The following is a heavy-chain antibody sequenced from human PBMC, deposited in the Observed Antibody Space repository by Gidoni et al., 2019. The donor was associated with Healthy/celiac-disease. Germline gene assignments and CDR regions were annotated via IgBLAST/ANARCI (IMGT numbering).Heavy chain of an antibody. V-gene: IGHV3-23*01. J-gene: IGHJ4*02. D-gene: IGHD3-10*01. CDR1: GFTFSSYA. CDR2: ISGSGGST. CDR3: AKVSWFRDFDY. Sequence: EVKLLESGGGLVQPGGSLRRSCAAYGFTFSSYAMSWVRQAPGKGLEWVSSISGSGGSTYYADSVKGRFIISRDNSKNTLYLQMNSLRAEDTAVYYCAKVSWFRDFDYWGQGTLVTVSS.